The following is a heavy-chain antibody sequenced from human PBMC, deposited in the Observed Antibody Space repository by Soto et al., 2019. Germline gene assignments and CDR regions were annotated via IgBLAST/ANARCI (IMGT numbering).Heavy chain of an antibody. CDR3: ARGIGYCSSINCYSSRRLRFDS. V-gene: IGHV4-34*01. Sequence: WTWIRQSPDKGLEWIGEVNHSGTTYYNPSLKTRDTISVHTPKNQFSLKMSSVTAADTAVYYCARGIGYCSSINCYSSRRLRFDSWGQGTLVTVSS. CDR2: VNHSGTT. J-gene: IGHJ4*02. D-gene: IGHD2-2*01.